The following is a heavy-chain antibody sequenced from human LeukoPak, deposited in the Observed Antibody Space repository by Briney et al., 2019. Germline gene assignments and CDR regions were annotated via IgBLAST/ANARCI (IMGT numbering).Heavy chain of an antibody. V-gene: IGHV3-21*01. CDR3: AREIGGPFDY. D-gene: IGHD4-23*01. CDR1: GFPFSSYS. J-gene: IGHJ4*02. Sequence: GASLKISCAASGFPFSSYSMNWVRQAPGKGLEWVSSISSSSSYIYYADSVKGRFTISRDNAKNSLYLQMNSLRAEDTAVYYCAREIGGPFDYWGQGTLVTVSS. CDR2: ISSSSSYI.